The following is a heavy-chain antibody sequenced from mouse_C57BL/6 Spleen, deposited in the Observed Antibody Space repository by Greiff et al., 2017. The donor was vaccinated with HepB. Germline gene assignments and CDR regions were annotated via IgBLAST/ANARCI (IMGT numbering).Heavy chain of an antibody. CDR3: ARGYYGSSYDYAMDY. CDR2: IYPGDGDT. J-gene: IGHJ4*01. V-gene: IGHV1-82*01. D-gene: IGHD1-1*01. CDR1: GYAFSSSW. Sequence: VKLMESGPELVKPGASVKISCKASGYAFSSSWMNWVKQRPGKGLEWIGRIYPGDGDTNYNGKFKGKATLTADKSSSTAYMQLSSLTSEDSAVYFCARGYYGSSYDYAMDYWGQGTSVTVSS.